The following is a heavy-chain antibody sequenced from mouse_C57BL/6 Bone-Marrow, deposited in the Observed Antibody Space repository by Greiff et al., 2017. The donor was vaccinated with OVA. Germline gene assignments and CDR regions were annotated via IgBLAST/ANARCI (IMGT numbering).Heavy chain of an antibody. D-gene: IGHD1-1*01. CDR2: ISSGGSYT. V-gene: IGHV5-6*01. CDR1: GFTFSSYG. CDR3: ARPGTYGSSFYAMDY. J-gene: IGHJ4*01. Sequence: EVQGVESGGDLVKPGGSLKLSCAASGFTFSSYGMSWVRQTPDKRLEWVATISSGGSYTYYPDSGKGRFTISRDNAKNTLYLQMSSLKSEDTAIYYCARPGTYGSSFYAMDYWGQGTSVTVSS.